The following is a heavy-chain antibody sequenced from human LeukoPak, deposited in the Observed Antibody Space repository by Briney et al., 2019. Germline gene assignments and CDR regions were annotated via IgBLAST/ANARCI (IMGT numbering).Heavy chain of an antibody. CDR3: ARGGPRWEPPAY. V-gene: IGHV4-59*01. D-gene: IGHD1-26*01. CDR2: IYYSGST. J-gene: IGHJ1*01. Sequence: PSDTLSLTWTVAGGSISSYYWSVIRQPPGKGLEWRVYIYYSGSTNYNPSLKSRVTISVDTSKSQVSLKLSSVTDSDTAVYYCARGGPRWEPPAYWGQGTLVTVYS. CDR1: GGSISSYY.